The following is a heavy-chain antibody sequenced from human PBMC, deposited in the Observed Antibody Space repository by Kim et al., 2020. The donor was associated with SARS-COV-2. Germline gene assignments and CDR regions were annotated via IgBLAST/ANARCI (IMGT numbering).Heavy chain of an antibody. V-gene: IGHV3-23*01. D-gene: IGHD3-22*01. Sequence: GGSLRLSCAASGFTFSSYAMSWVRQAPGKGLEWVSAISGSGGSTYYADSVKGRFTISRDNSKNTLYLQMNSLRAEDTAVYYCAKGESITMIVVVTLFDYWGQGPLVTVSS. CDR2: ISGSGGST. J-gene: IGHJ4*02. CDR1: GFTFSSYA. CDR3: AKGESITMIVVVTLFDY.